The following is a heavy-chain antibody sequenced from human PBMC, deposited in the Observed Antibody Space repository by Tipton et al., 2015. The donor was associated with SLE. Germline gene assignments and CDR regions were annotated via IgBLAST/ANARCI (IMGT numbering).Heavy chain of an antibody. CDR3: VRQRLRLLSPLDA. J-gene: IGHJ6*02. CDR2: VCNSGST. CDR1: GASVSSFC. V-gene: IGHV4-59*08. Sequence: LRLSCTVSGASVSSFCWNWIRQSPGKGLEWIGCVCNSGSTNYDPSLKSRGTISVDTSKNHFSLELTSVTAADTAVYYCVRQRLRLLSPLDAWGQGTTVTVSS. D-gene: IGHD3-10*01.